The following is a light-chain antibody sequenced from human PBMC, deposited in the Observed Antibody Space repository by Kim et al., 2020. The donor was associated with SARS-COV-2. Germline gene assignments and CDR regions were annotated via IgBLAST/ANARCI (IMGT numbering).Light chain of an antibody. V-gene: IGKV1-39*01. Sequence: SVGDRVTISCRSSQSICSFLNWYQQKPWKAPKVLIYGAHNLQSGIPSRFSGSGSGTEFTLTISSLQPEDFATYYCQHSYSTPMNTFGQGTKVDIK. CDR1: QSICSF. CDR2: GAH. CDR3: QHSYSTPMNT. J-gene: IGKJ2*01.